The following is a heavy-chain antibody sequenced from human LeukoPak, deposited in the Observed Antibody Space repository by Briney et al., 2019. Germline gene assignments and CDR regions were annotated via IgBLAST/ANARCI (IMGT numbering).Heavy chain of an antibody. J-gene: IGHJ4*02. Sequence: GGSLRLSCAASGFTVSSNYMSWVRQAPGKGLEWVSVIYSGGNTYYADSVKGRFTISRDNSKNTLYLQMNSLRAEDTAVYYCAKAGGRIVGATPTVRAFDYWGQGTLVTVSS. D-gene: IGHD1-26*01. CDR3: AKAGGRIVGATPTVRAFDY. V-gene: IGHV3-53*01. CDR2: IYSGGNT. CDR1: GFTVSSNY.